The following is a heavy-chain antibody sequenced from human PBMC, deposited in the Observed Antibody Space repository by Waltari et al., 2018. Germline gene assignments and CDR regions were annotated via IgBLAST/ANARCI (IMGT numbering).Heavy chain of an antibody. CDR1: GGSFSGYY. D-gene: IGHD4-4*01. CDR2: INHSGST. Sequence: QVHLQQWGAGLLKPSETLSLTCAVYGGSFSGYYWSWIRQPPGKGLEWIGEINHSGSTNYNPSLKSRVTISVDTSKNQFSLKLSSVTAADTAVYYCARGLKSNYVLGYFDYWGQGTLVTVSS. V-gene: IGHV4-34*01. J-gene: IGHJ4*02. CDR3: ARGLKSNYVLGYFDY.